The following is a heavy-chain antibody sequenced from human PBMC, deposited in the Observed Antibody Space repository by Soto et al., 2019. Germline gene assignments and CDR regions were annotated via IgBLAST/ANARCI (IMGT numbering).Heavy chain of an antibody. CDR1: GGSVRSGRYY. CDR2: VFYSGST. Sequence: PSETLSLTCTVSGGSVRSGRYYWSWIRQPPGKGLEWIGYVFYSGSTRYNPSLNSRVTISVDTSKNQFSLKLTSVTAADTAMYYCARVPLPSVAVADVYHFDYWGQGTLVTVSS. V-gene: IGHV4-61*01. D-gene: IGHD6-19*01. J-gene: IGHJ4*02. CDR3: ARVPLPSVAVADVYHFDY.